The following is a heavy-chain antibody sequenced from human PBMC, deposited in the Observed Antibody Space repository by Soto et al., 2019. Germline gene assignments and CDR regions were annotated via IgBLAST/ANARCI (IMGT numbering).Heavy chain of an antibody. Sequence: QVQLHQWGAGLLKPSETLSLTCAVSGGSFSGYFWSWLRQPPGKGLEWIGEINDSGSSNYNASLRSRATISGDTSKNQFSLSLRDVTAADTAVYYCARGRGLERFGDGYALDCWFDPWGQGTLVTVSA. CDR3: ARGRGLERFGDGYALDCWFDP. J-gene: IGHJ5*02. CDR2: INDSGSS. V-gene: IGHV4-34*01. CDR1: GGSFSGYF. D-gene: IGHD5-18*01.